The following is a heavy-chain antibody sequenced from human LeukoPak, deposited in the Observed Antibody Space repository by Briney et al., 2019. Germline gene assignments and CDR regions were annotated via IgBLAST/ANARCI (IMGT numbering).Heavy chain of an antibody. J-gene: IGHJ3*02. V-gene: IGHV1-69*05. CDR3: ARTFRYCSSTSCYTRGNAFDI. Sequence: SVKVSCTASGGTFSSYAISWVRQAPGQGLEWMGGIIPIFGTANYAQKFQGRVTITTDESTSTAYMELSSLRSEDTAVYYCARTFRYCSSTSCYTRGNAFDIWGQGTMVTVSS. CDR1: GGTFSSYA. D-gene: IGHD2-2*02. CDR2: IIPIFGTA.